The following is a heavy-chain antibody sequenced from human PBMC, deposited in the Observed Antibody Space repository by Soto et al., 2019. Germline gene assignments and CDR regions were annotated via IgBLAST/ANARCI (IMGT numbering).Heavy chain of an antibody. Sequence: SETLSLTCTVSGGSISSYCWSWIRQPPGKGLEWIGYIYYSGSTNYNPSLKSRVTISVDTSKNQFSLKLSSVTAADTAVYYCARGSPYDYVWGSYRPFDDWGQGTLVTVSS. V-gene: IGHV4-59*01. CDR3: ARGSPYDYVWGSYRPFDD. CDR1: GGSISSYC. J-gene: IGHJ4*02. D-gene: IGHD3-16*02. CDR2: IYYSGST.